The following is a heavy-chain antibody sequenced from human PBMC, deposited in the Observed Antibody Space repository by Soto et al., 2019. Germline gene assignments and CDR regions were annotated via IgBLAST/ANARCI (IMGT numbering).Heavy chain of an antibody. CDR1: GGSISSYY. CDR3: AGGGYCSGGSCYIPFDY. Sequence: TSETLSLTCTVSGGSISSYYWSWIRQPPGKGLEWIGYTYYSGSTNYNPSLKSRVTISVDTSKNQFSLKLSSVTAADTAVYYCAGGGYCSGGSCYIPFDYWGQGTLVTVSS. J-gene: IGHJ4*02. V-gene: IGHV4-59*08. D-gene: IGHD2-15*01. CDR2: TYYSGST.